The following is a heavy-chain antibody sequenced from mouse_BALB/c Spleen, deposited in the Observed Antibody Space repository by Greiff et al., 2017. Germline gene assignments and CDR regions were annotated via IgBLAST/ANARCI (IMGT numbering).Heavy chain of an antibody. D-gene: IGHD2-2*01. CDR2: INSNGGST. CDR3: ARDGNGYGRFAY. J-gene: IGHJ3*01. V-gene: IGHV5-6-3*01. Sequence: EVHLVESGGGLVQPGGSLKLSCAASGFTFSSYGMSWVRQTPDKRLELVATINSNGGSTYYPDSVKGRFTISRDNAKNTLYLQMSSLKSEDTAMYYCARDGNGYGRFAYWGQGTLVTVSA. CDR1: GFTFSSYG.